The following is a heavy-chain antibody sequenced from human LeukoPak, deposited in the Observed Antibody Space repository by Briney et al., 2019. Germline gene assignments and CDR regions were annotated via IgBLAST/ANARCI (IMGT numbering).Heavy chain of an antibody. V-gene: IGHV4-61*02. CDR2: IYTSGST. J-gene: IGHJ4*02. CDR1: GGSISSGSYY. D-gene: IGHD5-18*01. Sequence: SETLSLTCTVSGGSISSGSYYWSWIRQPAGKGLEWIGRIYTSGSTNYNPSLKSRVTISVDTSMNQFSLKLHSVTAADTAVYYCARRKAYSTSSDYWGQGILVSVSS. CDR3: ARRKAYSTSSDY.